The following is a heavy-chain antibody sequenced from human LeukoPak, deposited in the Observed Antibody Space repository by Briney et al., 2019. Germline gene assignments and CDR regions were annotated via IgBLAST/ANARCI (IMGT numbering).Heavy chain of an antibody. J-gene: IGHJ4*02. CDR1: GFTFSDYY. CDR3: ASTKLGYSSGWH. D-gene: IGHD6-19*01. CDR2: INHSGST. Sequence: GSLRLSCAASGFTFSDYYMSWIRQPPGKGLEWIGEINHSGSTNYNPSLKSRVTISVDTSKNQFSLKLSSVTASDTAIYYCASTKLGYSSGWHWGQGTLVTVSS. V-gene: IGHV4-34*01.